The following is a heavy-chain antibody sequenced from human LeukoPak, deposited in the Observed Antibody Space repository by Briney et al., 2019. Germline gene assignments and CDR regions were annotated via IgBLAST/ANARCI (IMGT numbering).Heavy chain of an antibody. Sequence: GGSLRLSCAASGFTFSSYSMNWVRQAPGKGLEWVSSISSSSSYIYYADSVKGRFTISTDNAKNSLYLQMNSLRAEDTAVYYCARGLNYGDYHVGYWGQGTLVTVSS. D-gene: IGHD4-17*01. CDR2: ISSSSSYI. CDR3: ARGLNYGDYHVGY. J-gene: IGHJ4*02. V-gene: IGHV3-21*01. CDR1: GFTFSSYS.